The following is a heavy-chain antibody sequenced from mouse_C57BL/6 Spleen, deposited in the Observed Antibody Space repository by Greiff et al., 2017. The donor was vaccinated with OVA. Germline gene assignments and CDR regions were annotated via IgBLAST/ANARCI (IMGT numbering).Heavy chain of an antibody. CDR1: GFTFSDYG. V-gene: IGHV5-17*01. Sequence: DVHLVESGGGLVKPGGSLKLSCAASGFTFSDYGMHWVRQAPEKGLEWVAYISSGSSTIYYADTVKGRFTISRDNAKNTLFLQMTSLRSEDTAMYYCASNFYYGSSRLDYWGQGTTLTVSS. D-gene: IGHD1-1*01. J-gene: IGHJ2*01. CDR2: ISSGSSTI. CDR3: ASNFYYGSSRLDY.